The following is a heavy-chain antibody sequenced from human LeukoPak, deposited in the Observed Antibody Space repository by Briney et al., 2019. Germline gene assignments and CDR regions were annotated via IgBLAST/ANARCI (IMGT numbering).Heavy chain of an antibody. Sequence: GGSLRLSCAASGYTFSSYAMHWVRQAPGKGLEWVAVTSYDGSNKYYADSVKGRFTISRDNSKNTLYLQMNSLIAEDTAVYYCARVGVGALDYWGQGTLVTVSS. V-gene: IGHV3-30*04. CDR1: GYTFSSYA. J-gene: IGHJ4*02. CDR3: ARVGVGALDY. CDR2: TSYDGSNK. D-gene: IGHD1-26*01.